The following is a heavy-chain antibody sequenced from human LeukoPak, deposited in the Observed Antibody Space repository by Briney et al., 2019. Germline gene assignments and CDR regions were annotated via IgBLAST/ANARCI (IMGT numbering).Heavy chain of an antibody. Sequence: GGSLRLSCAASGFTFSSYTMSWVRQAPGKGLEWVSAISGSGGSTYYADSVKGRFTISRDNSKNTLYLQMNSLRAEDTAVYYCAKDCSSTSCYFMAGDYWGQGTLVTVSS. V-gene: IGHV3-23*01. CDR1: GFTFSSYT. CDR2: ISGSGGST. CDR3: AKDCSSTSCYFMAGDY. D-gene: IGHD2-2*01. J-gene: IGHJ4*02.